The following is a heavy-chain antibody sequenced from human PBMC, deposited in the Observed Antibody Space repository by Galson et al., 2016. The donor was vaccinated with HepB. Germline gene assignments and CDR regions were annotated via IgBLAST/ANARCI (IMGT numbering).Heavy chain of an antibody. D-gene: IGHD1-14*01. V-gene: IGHV4-39*02. CDR2: IYYSGNT. Sequence: SETLSLTCTVSGDSISIRGYYWAWIRQPPGKRLEWIGSIYYSGNTYNNPSPKTRVSMSVDTSKNHFSLELSSVTAADTAVYYCARRTLQPSFDYWGQGTLVTVSS. CDR1: GDSISIRGYY. CDR3: ARRTLQPSFDY. J-gene: IGHJ4*02.